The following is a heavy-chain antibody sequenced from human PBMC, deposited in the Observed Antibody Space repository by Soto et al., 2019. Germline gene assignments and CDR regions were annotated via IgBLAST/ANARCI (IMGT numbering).Heavy chain of an antibody. CDR1: GFTFSSYS. V-gene: IGHV3-48*01. CDR3: ARGEGGMDA. J-gene: IGHJ6*02. Sequence: EVQVVESGGGLVQPGGSLRLSCAASGFTFSSYSMIWVRQAPGKGLEWVSYISSSSGTIYNADSVKGRFTISRDNAKNSLYLQMNSLRAEDTAVYYCARGEGGMDAWGQGTTVTVSS. CDR2: ISSSSGTI.